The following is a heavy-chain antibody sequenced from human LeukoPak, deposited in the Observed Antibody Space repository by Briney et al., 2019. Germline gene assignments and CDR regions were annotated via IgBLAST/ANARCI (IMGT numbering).Heavy chain of an antibody. CDR1: GGSFSSSSYY. Sequence: PSETLSLTCTVSGGSFSSSSYYWGWIRQPPGKGLEWIGSIYYIGSTYYNPSLKSRVTISIDTSKNQFSLKLSSVTAADTAVYYCARRRTEYNPPVAFDIWGQGTMVTVSS. J-gene: IGHJ3*02. D-gene: IGHD1-1*01. CDR3: ARRRTEYNPPVAFDI. CDR2: IYYIGST. V-gene: IGHV4-39*01.